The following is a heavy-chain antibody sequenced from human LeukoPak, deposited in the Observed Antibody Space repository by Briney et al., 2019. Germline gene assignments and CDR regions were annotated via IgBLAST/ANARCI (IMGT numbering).Heavy chain of an antibody. CDR1: GYTFTGYY. CDR3: ARVVLSFGGGYY. V-gene: IGHV1-2*02. Sequence: ASVKVSCKASGYTFTGYYMHWVRQAPGQGLEWMGWINPNSGGTNYAPKFQGRVTMTRDTSLSTAYMALRRLRSDDKTVNYCARVVLSFGGGYYWGQGTLVTVSS. D-gene: IGHD3-10*01. J-gene: IGHJ4*02. CDR2: INPNSGGT.